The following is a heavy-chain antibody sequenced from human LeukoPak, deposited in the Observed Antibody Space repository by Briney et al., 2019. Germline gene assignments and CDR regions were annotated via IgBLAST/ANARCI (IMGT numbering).Heavy chain of an antibody. Sequence: SETLSLTCAVYGGSFSGYYWSWIRQPPGKGLEWIGEINHSGSTNYNPSLKSRVTISVDTSKNQFSLKLSSVTAADTAVYYCARGRRKNTWIQLWPQNPAPGEAPRYFDYWGQGTLVTVSS. CDR3: ARGRRKNTWIQLWPQNPAPGEAPRYFDY. CDR2: INHSGST. D-gene: IGHD5-18*01. V-gene: IGHV4-34*01. J-gene: IGHJ4*02. CDR1: GGSFSGYY.